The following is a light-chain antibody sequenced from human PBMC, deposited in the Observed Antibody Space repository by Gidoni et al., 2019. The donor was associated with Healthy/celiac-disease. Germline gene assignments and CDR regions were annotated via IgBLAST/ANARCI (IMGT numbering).Light chain of an antibody. CDR3: LQDYNYPRT. CDR1: QGIRND. J-gene: IGKJ1*01. CDR2: AAS. V-gene: IGKV1-6*01. Sequence: ASQMTQSPSSLSASVGDRVTITCRASQGIRNDLGWYQQKPGKAPKLLIYAASSLQSGVPSRFSGSGSGTYFTLTISSLQPEDFATYYCLQDYNYPRTFXQXTKVEI.